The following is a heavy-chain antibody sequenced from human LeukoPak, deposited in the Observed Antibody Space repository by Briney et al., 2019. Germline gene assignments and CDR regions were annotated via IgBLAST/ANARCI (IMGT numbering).Heavy chain of an antibody. J-gene: IGHJ2*01. D-gene: IGHD2-15*01. CDR1: GGSISSSSYY. CDR3: ARVHGVWGYCSGGSCYPAPNDWYFDL. V-gene: IGHV4-39*07. Sequence: SETLSLTCTVSGGSISSSSYYWGWIRQPPGKGLEWIGSIYYSGSTYYNPSLKSRVTISVDTSKNQFSLKLSSVTAADTAVYYCARVHGVWGYCSGGSCYPAPNDWYFDLWGRGTLVTVSS. CDR2: IYYSGST.